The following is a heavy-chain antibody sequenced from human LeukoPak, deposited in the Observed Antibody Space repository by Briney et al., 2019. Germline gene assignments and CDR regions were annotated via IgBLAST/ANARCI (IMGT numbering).Heavy chain of an antibody. Sequence: SETLSLTCAVYGGSFSGYYWSLIRQPLGKGLEWIGEINHSGSTNYNPSLKSRVTISVDTSKNQFSLKLSSVTAADTAVYYCARGRGIAVAGTLFASRSNWFDPWGQGTLVTVSS. CDR1: GGSFSGYY. CDR3: ARGRGIAVAGTLFASRSNWFDP. D-gene: IGHD6-19*01. J-gene: IGHJ5*02. V-gene: IGHV4-34*01. CDR2: INHSGST.